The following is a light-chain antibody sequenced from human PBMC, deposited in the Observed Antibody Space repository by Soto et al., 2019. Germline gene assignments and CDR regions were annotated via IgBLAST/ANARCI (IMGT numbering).Light chain of an antibody. CDR3: SSYTTSSSRV. CDR2: EGS. J-gene: IGLJ1*01. V-gene: IGLV2-14*03. Sequence: QSALTQPASVSGSPGQSIAISCTGTSSDVGAYDFVSWYQQHPDKAPKLMIYEGSHRPSGVSYRFSGSKSVNTATLTISGLHAEDEADYYCSSYTTSSSRVYGTGTKVTVL. CDR1: SSDVGAYDF.